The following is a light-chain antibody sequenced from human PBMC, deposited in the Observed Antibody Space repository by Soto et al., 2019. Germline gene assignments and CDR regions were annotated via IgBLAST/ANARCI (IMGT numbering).Light chain of an antibody. J-gene: IGLJ1*01. CDR1: SSNFGAGYD. Sequence: QSVLTQPPSVSGAPGQRVTISCTGGSSNFGAGYDVHWYQQLPGTAPKLLIHTNTNPPSEVPDRFSGSKSDTSASLAITGLQAEDEADYYCQSYASSLSRYVFGTGTKVTVL. CDR3: QSYASSLSRYV. V-gene: IGLV1-40*01. CDR2: TNT.